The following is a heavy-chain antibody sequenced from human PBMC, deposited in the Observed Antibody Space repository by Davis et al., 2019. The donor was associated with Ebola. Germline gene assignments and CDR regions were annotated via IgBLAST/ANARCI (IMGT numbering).Heavy chain of an antibody. Sequence: GESLKIPCKGPGYSFPSYWIGWVRQMPGKGLEWMGIIYPGDSDTRYSPSFQGQVTISVDKSINTAYLQWSSLKASDTAMYYCARGPRSYFRAGGDDYWGQGTLVTVSS. CDR2: IYPGDSDT. CDR1: GYSFPSYW. J-gene: IGHJ4*02. D-gene: IGHD3-10*01. CDR3: ARGPRSYFRAGGDDY. V-gene: IGHV5-51*01.